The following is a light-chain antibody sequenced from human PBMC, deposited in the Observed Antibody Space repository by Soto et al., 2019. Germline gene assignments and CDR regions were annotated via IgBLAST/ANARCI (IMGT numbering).Light chain of an antibody. J-gene: IGLJ2*01. CDR1: SSNIEADYA. CDR3: QSYDTSLSAVV. Sequence: QSVLTQPPSVSGAPGQRVTISCTGSSSNIEADYAVHWYQQLPGTAPKLLIYGNNNRPSGVPDRFSGSKSGTSASLAITGLQTEDESDYFCQSYDTSLSAVVFGGGTQLTVL. CDR2: GNN. V-gene: IGLV1-40*01.